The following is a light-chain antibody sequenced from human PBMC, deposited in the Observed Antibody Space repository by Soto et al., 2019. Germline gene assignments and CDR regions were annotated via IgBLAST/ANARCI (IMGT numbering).Light chain of an antibody. CDR3: QQSYSTLT. CDR2: AAS. V-gene: IGKV1-39*01. CDR1: QSISSY. Sequence: DIQMTQSPSSLSASVGDRVTITCRASQSISSYLNWYQQKPGKAPKLLIYAASSLQSGVPSRFIGSGSGTDFTLTISSLQPEDFATYYCQQSYSTLTFGGGTKVELK. J-gene: IGKJ4*01.